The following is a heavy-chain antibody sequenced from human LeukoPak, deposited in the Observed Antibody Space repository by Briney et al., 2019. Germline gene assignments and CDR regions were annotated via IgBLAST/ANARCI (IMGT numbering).Heavy chain of an antibody. D-gene: IGHD3-16*01. V-gene: IGHV4-34*01. CDR2: INHSGIT. CDR3: ARVRAIGVGRRYYFDY. CDR1: GXSFSGYF. Sequence: PSETLPLTCAVYGXSFSGYFWSWIRQPPGKGLEWIGEINHSGITNYNPSLQSRVTISVDTSNNQFSLKLSSVTAADTAVYYCARVRAIGVGRRYYFDYWGQGTLVTVSS. J-gene: IGHJ4*02.